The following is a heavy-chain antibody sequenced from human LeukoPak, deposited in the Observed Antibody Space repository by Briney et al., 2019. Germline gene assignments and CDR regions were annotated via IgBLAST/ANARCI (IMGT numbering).Heavy chain of an antibody. Sequence: SQTLSLTCTVSGGSISSGGYYWSWIRQPPGKGLEWIGYIYHSGSTYYNPSLKSRVTISVDRSKNQFSLKLSSVTAADTAVYYCARLQRGANYYGSGSYITILDYWGQGTLVTVSS. CDR2: IYHSGST. J-gene: IGHJ4*02. CDR1: GGSISSGGYY. V-gene: IGHV4-30-2*01. CDR3: ARLQRGANYYGSGSYITILDY. D-gene: IGHD3-10*01.